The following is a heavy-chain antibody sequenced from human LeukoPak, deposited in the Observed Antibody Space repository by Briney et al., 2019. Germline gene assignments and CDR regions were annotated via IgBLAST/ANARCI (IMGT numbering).Heavy chain of an antibody. D-gene: IGHD6-13*01. CDR3: ARHEEGDGYSSSSWFDP. V-gene: IGHV4-39*01. CDR1: GGSINTSSYY. Sequence: SETLSLTCTVSGGSINTSSYYWGWIRQPPGKGLEWIGNIYYSGSTYYNPSLKSRVTISVDTSKNQFSLKLSSVTAADTAVYYCARHEEGDGYSSSSWFDPWGQGTLVTVSS. CDR2: IYYSGST. J-gene: IGHJ5*02.